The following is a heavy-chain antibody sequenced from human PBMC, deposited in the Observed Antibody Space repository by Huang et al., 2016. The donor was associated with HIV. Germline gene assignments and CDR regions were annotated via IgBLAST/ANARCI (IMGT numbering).Heavy chain of an antibody. CDR1: GYTFDNFA. D-gene: IGHD3-16*02. J-gene: IGHJ4*02. Sequence: QVHLEQSGGEMKKPGASVTVSCKASGYTFDNFAITWVRQAPGQGLEWRGWISPKNGDTHYAQKFQARVTMTTDTSTNTAFLELKTLQSDDTAIYYCARGGTLYVPRTYRRAYLDYWGQGTLVAVSS. CDR2: ISPKNGDT. V-gene: IGHV1-18*01. CDR3: ARGGTLYVPRTYRRAYLDY.